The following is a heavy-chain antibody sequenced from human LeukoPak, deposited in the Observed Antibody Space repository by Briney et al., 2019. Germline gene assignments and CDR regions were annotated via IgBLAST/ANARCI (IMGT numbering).Heavy chain of an antibody. CDR3: ARDGFHSSGYYYGSYFDY. V-gene: IGHV1-2*04. CDR2: INPNSGGT. J-gene: IGHJ4*02. CDR1: GYTFTGYY. D-gene: IGHD3-22*01. Sequence: ASVKVSCKASGYTFTGYYMHWVRQAPGQGLEWMGWINPNSGGTNYAQKFQGWVTMTRDTSISTAHMELSRLRSDDTAVYYCARDGFHSSGYYYGSYFDYWGQGTLVTVSS.